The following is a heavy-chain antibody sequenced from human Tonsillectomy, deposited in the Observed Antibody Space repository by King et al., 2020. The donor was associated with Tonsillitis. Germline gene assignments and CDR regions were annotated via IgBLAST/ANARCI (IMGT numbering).Heavy chain of an antibody. D-gene: IGHD3-22*01. V-gene: IGHV4-4*07. CDR1: GASISSYY. Sequence: VQLQESGPGLVKPSETLSITCTVSGASISSYYWNWIRQPAGKGLEWFGRIFTSGSTNYNPSLKSRVTMSVDMSKNQFSLTLSSVTAADTAVYYCARDRGFYSSRVFFDYWGQGILVTVSS. CDR2: IFTSGST. CDR3: ARDRGFYSSRVFFDY. J-gene: IGHJ4*02.